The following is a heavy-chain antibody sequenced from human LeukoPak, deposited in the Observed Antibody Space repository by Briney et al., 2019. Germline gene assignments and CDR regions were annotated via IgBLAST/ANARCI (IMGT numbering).Heavy chain of an antibody. CDR1: GGSISSSSYY. V-gene: IGHV4-39*01. D-gene: IGHD5-24*01. CDR2: IYYSGSA. J-gene: IGHJ4*02. CDR3: ARLTRRDDYNFDY. Sequence: SETLSLTCTVSGGSISSSSYYWGWIRQPPAMGLEWIGSIYYSGSAYYNPSLKSRVTISVDTSKNQFSLKLSSVTAADTAVYYCARLTRRDDYNFDYWGQGTLVTVSS.